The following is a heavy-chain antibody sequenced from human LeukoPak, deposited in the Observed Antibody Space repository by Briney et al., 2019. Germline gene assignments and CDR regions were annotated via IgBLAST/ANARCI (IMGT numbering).Heavy chain of an antibody. Sequence: PSDTLSLTCTVSGVPISSYYWSWLRQPPGKGLEWIGYIYYSGSTNYNPSLKSRVTISVDTSKNQFSLKLSSVTAADTAVYYCARVPHYYDSSGYYTYYFDYWGQGTLVTVSS. CDR1: GVPISSYY. CDR3: ARVPHYYDSSGYYTYYFDY. D-gene: IGHD3-22*01. J-gene: IGHJ4*02. CDR2: IYYSGST. V-gene: IGHV4-59*07.